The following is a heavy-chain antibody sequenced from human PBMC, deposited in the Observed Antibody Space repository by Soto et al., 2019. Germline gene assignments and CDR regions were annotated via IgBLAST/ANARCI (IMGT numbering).Heavy chain of an antibody. CDR2: IIPIFGTA. CDR1: GGTFSSYA. Sequence: QVQLVQSGAEVKKPGSSVKVSCKASGGTFSSYAISWVRQAPGQGLEWMGGIIPIFGTANYAQKFQGRVTLTAAEYTSTAYMELSSLRSEDTAVYYCARGYCSGGSCYSRYYYYYYGMDVWGQGTTVTVSS. D-gene: IGHD2-15*01. V-gene: IGHV1-69*01. CDR3: ARGYCSGGSCYSRYYYYYYGMDV. J-gene: IGHJ6*02.